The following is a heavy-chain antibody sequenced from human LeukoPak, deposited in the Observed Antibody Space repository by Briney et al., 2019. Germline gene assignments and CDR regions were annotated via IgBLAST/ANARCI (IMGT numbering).Heavy chain of an antibody. CDR1: GFTFSSYT. CDR3: ARFAAGGSYYYYMDV. J-gene: IGHJ6*03. D-gene: IGHD6-25*01. CDR2: IGTSSATI. Sequence: GGSLRLSCAASGFTFSSYTMNWVRQPPGKGLEWVSNIGTSSATIYYADSVKGRFTISRDNAKNSLYLQMNSLRADDTTVYYCARFAAGGSYYYYMDVWGKGTTVTVSS. V-gene: IGHV3-48*01.